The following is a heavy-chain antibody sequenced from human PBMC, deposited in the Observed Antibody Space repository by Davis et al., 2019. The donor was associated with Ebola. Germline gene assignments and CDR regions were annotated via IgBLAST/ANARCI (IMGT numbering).Heavy chain of an antibody. CDR1: GYTFTSYG. CDR2: ISAYNGNT. D-gene: IGHD6-19*01. V-gene: IGHV1-18*01. J-gene: IGHJ6*02. CDR3: ARTRGGWPYYYYGMDV. Sequence: AASVKVSCKASGYTFTSYGISWVRQAPGQGLEWMGWISAYNGNTNYAQKLQGRVTITTDTSTSTAYMELRSLRSDDTAVYYCARTRGGWPYYYYGMDVWGQGTTVTVSS.